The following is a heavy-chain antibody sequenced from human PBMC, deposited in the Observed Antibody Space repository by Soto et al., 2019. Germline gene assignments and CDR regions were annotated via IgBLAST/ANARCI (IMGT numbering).Heavy chain of an antibody. D-gene: IGHD3-3*01. Sequence: ASVKVSCKTSGYTFTSYDINWVRQATGQGLEWMGWMNPNSGNTGYAQKFQGRVTMTRNTSISTAYMELSSLRSEDTAVYYCARLQDGLGDYDFWSGYLAYYYGMDVWGQGTTVTVSS. J-gene: IGHJ6*02. CDR3: ARLQDGLGDYDFWSGYLAYYYGMDV. V-gene: IGHV1-8*01. CDR1: GYTFTSYD. CDR2: MNPNSGNT.